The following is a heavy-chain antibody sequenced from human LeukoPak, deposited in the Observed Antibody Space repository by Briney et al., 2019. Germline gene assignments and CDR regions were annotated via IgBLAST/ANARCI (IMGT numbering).Heavy chain of an antibody. D-gene: IGHD1-7*01. J-gene: IGHJ4*02. CDR3: ARVNWNYVVFDY. CDR2: MNPNSGNT. V-gene: IGHV1-8*01. CDR1: GYTFTSYD. Sequence: ASVKVSCKASGYTFTSYDINWARQATGQGLEWMGWMNPNSGNTGYAQKFQGRVTMTRNTSISTAYMELSSLRSEDTAVYYCARVNWNYVVFDYWGQGTLVTVSS.